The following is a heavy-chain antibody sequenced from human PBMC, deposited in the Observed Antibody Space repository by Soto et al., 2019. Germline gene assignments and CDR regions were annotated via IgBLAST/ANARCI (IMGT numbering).Heavy chain of an antibody. CDR1: GGTFSSYA. Sequence: ASVKVSCKASGGTFSSYAISWVRQAPGQGLEWMGGIIPIFGTANYAQKFQGRVTITADESTSTAYMELSSLRSEDTAVYYCARHDYDILTGYSFGYFDYWGQGTLVTSPQ. D-gene: IGHD3-9*01. CDR2: IIPIFGTA. J-gene: IGHJ4*02. V-gene: IGHV1-69*13. CDR3: ARHDYDILTGYSFGYFDY.